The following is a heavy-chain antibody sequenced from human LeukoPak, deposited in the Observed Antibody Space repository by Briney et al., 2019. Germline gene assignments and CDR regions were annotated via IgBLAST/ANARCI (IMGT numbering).Heavy chain of an antibody. CDR2: ISSSSNYI. CDR1: GFTFSSYS. D-gene: IGHD2-15*01. V-gene: IGHV3-21*01. CDR3: AREGGSGGGDY. J-gene: IGHJ4*02. Sequence: GGSLRLSCAASGFTFSSYSMNWVRQAPGKGLEWVSSISSSSNYIYYADSVKGRFTICRDNAKNSLYLQMNSLRAEDTAVYYCAREGGSGGGDYWGQGTLVTVSS.